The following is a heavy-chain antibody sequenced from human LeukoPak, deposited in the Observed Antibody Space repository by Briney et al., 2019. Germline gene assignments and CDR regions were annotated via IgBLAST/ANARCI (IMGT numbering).Heavy chain of an antibody. V-gene: IGHV1-2*02. D-gene: IGHD6-13*01. Sequence: ASVKVSCKASGYTFTAYYMHWVRQAPGQGLEWMGWINPNSGGTNYAQKFQGRVTMTRDTSISTAYMELSRLRSDDTAVYYCARVKAAAGHYYYYYYMDVWGKGTTVTVSS. CDR2: INPNSGGT. J-gene: IGHJ6*03. CDR1: GYTFTAYY. CDR3: ARVKAAAGHYYYYYYMDV.